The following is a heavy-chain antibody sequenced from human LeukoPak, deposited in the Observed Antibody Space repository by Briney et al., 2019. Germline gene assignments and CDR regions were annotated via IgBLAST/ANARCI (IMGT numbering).Heavy chain of an antibody. CDR3: ARLEGGDNVDY. J-gene: IGHJ4*02. V-gene: IGHV4-61*01. D-gene: IGHD4-17*01. CDR2: IYYSGST. Sequence: SETLSLTCTVSGGSVSSGSYYWSWIQQPPGKGLEWIGYIYYSGSTNYNPSLKSRVTISVDTSKNQFSLKLSSVTAADTAVYYCARLEGGDNVDYWGQGTLVTVSS. CDR1: GGSVSSGSYY.